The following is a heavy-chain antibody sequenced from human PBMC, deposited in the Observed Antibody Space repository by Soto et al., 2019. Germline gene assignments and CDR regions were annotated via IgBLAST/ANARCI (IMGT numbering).Heavy chain of an antibody. V-gene: IGHV1-69*02. Sequence: GASVKVSCKASGGTFSSYTISWVRQAPGQGLEWMGRIILILGIANYAQKFQGRVTITADTSTSTAYMELSSLRSDDTAVYYCAKSSIRLLWFGELSDYFDYWGQGTLVTVSS. CDR2: IILILGIA. CDR1: GGTFSSYT. J-gene: IGHJ4*02. CDR3: AKSSIRLLWFGELSDYFDY. D-gene: IGHD3-10*01.